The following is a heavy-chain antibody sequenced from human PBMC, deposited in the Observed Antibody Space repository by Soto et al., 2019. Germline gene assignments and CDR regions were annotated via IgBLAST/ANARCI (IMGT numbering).Heavy chain of an antibody. V-gene: IGHV3-13*01. CDR2: IGTLRDT. CDR1: GFTFKTYD. D-gene: IGHD2-21*02. J-gene: IGHJ5*02. Sequence: PGGSLRLSCVASGFTFKTYDMYWVRQVPGHGLEWVAGIGTLRDTFYSAAVAGRFIVSRENGRNTLYLQMNGLRVGDSGIYFCARGRSNDFSSSPPPRFDPWGRGTLVTVSS. CDR3: ARGRSNDFSSSPPPRFDP.